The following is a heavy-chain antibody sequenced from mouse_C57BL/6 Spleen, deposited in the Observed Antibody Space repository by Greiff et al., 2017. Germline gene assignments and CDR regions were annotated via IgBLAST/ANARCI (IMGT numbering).Heavy chain of an antibody. J-gene: IGHJ3*01. CDR1: GYTFTSYT. V-gene: IGHV1-4*01. CDR2: INPSSGYT. CDR3: ARELVGFAY. Sequence: VKLMESGAELARPGASVKMSCKASGYTFTSYTMHWVKQRPGQGLEWIGYINPSSGYTKYNQKFKDKATLTADKSSSTAYMQLSSLTSEDSAVYYCARELVGFAYWGQGTLVTVSA. D-gene: IGHD3-1*01.